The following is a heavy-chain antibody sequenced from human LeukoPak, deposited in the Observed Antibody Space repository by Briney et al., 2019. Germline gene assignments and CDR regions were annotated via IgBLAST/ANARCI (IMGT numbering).Heavy chain of an antibody. J-gene: IGHJ4*02. Sequence: SETLSLXCTVSGGSISSSSYYWGWIRQPPGKGLEWIGSIYYSGNTCYNPSLKSRVTISVDTSKNQFSLKLSSVTAADTAVYYCASKYSSSTTFDYWGQGTLVTVSS. CDR1: GGSISSSSYY. CDR2: IYYSGNT. D-gene: IGHD6-6*01. V-gene: IGHV4-39*01. CDR3: ASKYSSSTTFDY.